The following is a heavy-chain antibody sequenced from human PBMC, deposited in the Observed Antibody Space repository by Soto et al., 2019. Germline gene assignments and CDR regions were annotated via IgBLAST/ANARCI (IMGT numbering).Heavy chain of an antibody. CDR1: GGTFSSYA. Sequence: GASVKVSCKASGGTFSSYAISWVRQAPGQGLEWMGGIIPIFGTANYAQKFQGRVTITADKSTSTAYMELSSLRSEDTAVYYCARRNWSGYYTGEGSGYYGMDVWGQGTTVTVSS. V-gene: IGHV1-69*06. CDR3: ARRNWSGYYTGEGSGYYGMDV. J-gene: IGHJ6*02. D-gene: IGHD3-3*01. CDR2: IIPIFGTA.